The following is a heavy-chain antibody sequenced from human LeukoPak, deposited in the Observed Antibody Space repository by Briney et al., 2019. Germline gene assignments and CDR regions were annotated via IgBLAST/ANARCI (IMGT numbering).Heavy chain of an antibody. CDR2: ISSSGSTI. Sequence: PGGSLRLSCAASGFTFSSYEMNWIRQAPGKGLEWVSYISSSGSTIYYADSVKGRFTISRDNAKNSLYLQMNSLRAEDTAVYYCARKISSGWYVGWFDPWGQGTLVTVSS. V-gene: IGHV3-48*03. D-gene: IGHD6-19*01. CDR3: ARKISSGWYVGWFDP. CDR1: GFTFSSYE. J-gene: IGHJ5*02.